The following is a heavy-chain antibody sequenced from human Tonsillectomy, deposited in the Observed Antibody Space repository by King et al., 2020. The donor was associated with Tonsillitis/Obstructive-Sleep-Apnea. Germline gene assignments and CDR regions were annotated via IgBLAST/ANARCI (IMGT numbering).Heavy chain of an antibody. CDR2: IIPIFGTA. Sequence: QLVQSGAEVKKPGSSVKVSCKASGGTFSSYAISWVRQAPGQGLEWMGGIIPIFGTANYAQKFQGRVTITADESTSTAYMELSSLRSEDTAVYYCARVPIVAKISHYYYYYMDVWGKGTTVTVSS. CDR1: GGTFSSYA. J-gene: IGHJ6*03. CDR3: ARVPIVAKISHYYYYYMDV. V-gene: IGHV1-69*01. D-gene: IGHD5-12*01.